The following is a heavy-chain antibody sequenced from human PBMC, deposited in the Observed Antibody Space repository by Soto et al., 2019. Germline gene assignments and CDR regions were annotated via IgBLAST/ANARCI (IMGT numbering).Heavy chain of an antibody. CDR3: ASRVNGYSGYATHC. Sequence: SLKVSCKASGGTFNSYGLTWVRQAPGQGLEWMGRIVPIFGTANYAQKFQGRVTITADKSTSTAYMELSSLRSEDTAVYYCASRVNGYSGYATHCWGQGTLVTVSS. CDR1: GGTFNSYG. J-gene: IGHJ4*02. CDR2: IVPIFGTA. D-gene: IGHD5-12*01. V-gene: IGHV1-69*06.